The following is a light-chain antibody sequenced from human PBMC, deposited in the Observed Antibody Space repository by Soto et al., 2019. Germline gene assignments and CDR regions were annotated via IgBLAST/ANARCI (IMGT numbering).Light chain of an antibody. J-gene: IGLJ3*02. CDR1: ALPKQY. Sequence: SYDLTQPPSVSVSPGQTARITCSGDALPKQYAYWYQQKPGQAPVLVIYKDSERPSGIPERFSGSSSGTTVTLTISGVQAEDEADYYCQSADSSGTYRAVFGGGTKLTVL. V-gene: IGLV3-25*02. CDR3: QSADSSGTYRAV. CDR2: KDS.